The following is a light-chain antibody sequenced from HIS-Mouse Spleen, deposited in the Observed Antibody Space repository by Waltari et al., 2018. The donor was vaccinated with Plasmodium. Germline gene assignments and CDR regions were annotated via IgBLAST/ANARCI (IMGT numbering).Light chain of an antibody. CDR2: AAS. Sequence: AIRMTQSPSSLSASTGDRVTITCRASLGISSYLAWYQQKPGKAPKLLSYAASTLQSWVPSRFSGSGSGTDFTLTISCLQSEDFATYYCQQYDSYPLTFGGGTKVEIK. J-gene: IGKJ4*01. CDR3: QQYDSYPLT. CDR1: LGISSY. V-gene: IGKV1-8*01.